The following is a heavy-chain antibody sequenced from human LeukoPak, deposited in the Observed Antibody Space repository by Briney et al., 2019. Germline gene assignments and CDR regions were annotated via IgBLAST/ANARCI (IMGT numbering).Heavy chain of an antibody. CDR1: GFIISNYA. Sequence: GGSLRLSCSASGFIISNYAMHWVRQAPGKGLEYVSAISANGGSTYYADSVKGRFTISRDNSKNTLYLQMSSLRAEDTAIYHCVKDLYRGDTSSWYYFDYWGQGTLVTVSS. V-gene: IGHV3-64D*06. D-gene: IGHD6-13*01. J-gene: IGHJ4*02. CDR3: VKDLYRGDTSSWYYFDY. CDR2: ISANGGST.